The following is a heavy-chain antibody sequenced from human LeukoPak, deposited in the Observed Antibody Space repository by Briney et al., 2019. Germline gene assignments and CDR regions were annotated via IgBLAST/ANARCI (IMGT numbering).Heavy chain of an antibody. J-gene: IGHJ5*02. D-gene: IGHD3-9*01. CDR2: ISSSGSTI. CDR3: ARANDILTGPLNWFGP. Sequence: GGSLRLSCAASGFTFSSYEMNWVRQAPGKGLEWVSYISSSGSTIYYADSVKGRFTISRDNAKNSLYLQMNSLRAEDTAVYYCARANDILTGPLNWFGPWGQGTLVTVSS. CDR1: GFTFSSYE. V-gene: IGHV3-48*03.